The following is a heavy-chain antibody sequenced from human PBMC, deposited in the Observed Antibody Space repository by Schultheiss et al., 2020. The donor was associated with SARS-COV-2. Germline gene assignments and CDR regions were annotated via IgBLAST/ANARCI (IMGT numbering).Heavy chain of an antibody. D-gene: IGHD3-10*01. CDR2: INHSGST. V-gene: IGHV4-31*03. CDR3: ARDHGGDFDY. CDR1: GFSLSTSGM. J-gene: IGHJ4*02. Sequence: SGPTLVKPTQTLTLTCTFSGFSLSTSGMCVSWIRQPPGKGLEWIGEINHSGSTNYNPSLKSRVTISVDTSKNQFSLKLSSVTAADTAVYYCARDHGGDFDYWGQGTLVTVSS.